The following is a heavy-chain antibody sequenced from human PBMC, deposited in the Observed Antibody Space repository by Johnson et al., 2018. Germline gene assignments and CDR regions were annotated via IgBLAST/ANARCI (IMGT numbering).Heavy chain of an antibody. J-gene: IGHJ1*01. CDR3: SKNLKSGTYVRAEYFQH. CDR1: GFTFSSYA. D-gene: IGHD1-26*01. V-gene: IGHV3-23*04. Sequence: VQLVESGGGLVQPGGSLSLSCAASGFTFSSYAMNWVRPAPGKGLEWVSTISRSNSSTSYAAPVTGRFTISSDNSKNILYLQMNSLIAEDTAIYYCSKNLKSGTYVRAEYFQHWGQGTLVTVSS. CDR2: ISRSNSST.